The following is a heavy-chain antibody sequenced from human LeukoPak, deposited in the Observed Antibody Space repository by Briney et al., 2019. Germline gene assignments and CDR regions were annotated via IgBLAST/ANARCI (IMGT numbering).Heavy chain of an antibody. D-gene: IGHD6-19*01. Sequence: KPSETLSLTCTVSGGSISSGSYYWSWIRQPPGKGLEWIGYIYYSGSTNYNPSLNSRVTISVDTSKNQFSLRLISVTAADTAVYYCARVYSSSGWYGSFQHWGQGTLVSVSS. CDR1: GGSISSGSYY. CDR3: ARVYSSSGWYGSFQH. CDR2: IYYSGST. V-gene: IGHV4-61*01. J-gene: IGHJ1*01.